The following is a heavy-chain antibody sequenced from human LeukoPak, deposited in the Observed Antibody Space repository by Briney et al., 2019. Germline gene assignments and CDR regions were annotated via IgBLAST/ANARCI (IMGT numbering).Heavy chain of an antibody. CDR1: GGSFSGYY. Sequence: KPSETLSLTCAVYGGSFSGYYWGWIRQPPGKGLEWIGSIYSSGSTYYNASLQSRVTISIETSKNQISLRLNSVTAADTAIYYCAKSGGYGLIDYWGQGTLVTVSS. D-gene: IGHD1-26*01. CDR3: AKSGGYGLIDY. CDR2: IYSSGST. J-gene: IGHJ4*02. V-gene: IGHV4-34*01.